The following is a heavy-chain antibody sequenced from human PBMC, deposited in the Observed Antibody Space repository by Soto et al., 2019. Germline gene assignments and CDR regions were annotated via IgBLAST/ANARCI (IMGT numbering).Heavy chain of an antibody. D-gene: IGHD1-1*01. CDR1: PFSVSTSL. CDR3: ATAGNYRFDN. CDR2: INPDXRTI. J-gene: IGHJ4*02. Sequence: GGSLIIYWGSAPFSVSTSLLRSVRQSPGGGLVSVSRINPDXRTINYADSVKGRFTISRDNAKNTLYLQMNILRVEDTAVYVCATAGNYRFDNGGLGTLVTVSS. V-gene: IGHV3-74*01.